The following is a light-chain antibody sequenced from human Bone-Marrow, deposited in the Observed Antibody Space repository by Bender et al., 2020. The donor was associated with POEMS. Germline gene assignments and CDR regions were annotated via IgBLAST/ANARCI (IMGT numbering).Light chain of an antibody. CDR3: CSFAGSSTFYV. CDR1: SSDVGGYNL. Sequence: QSALTQPPSASGSPGQSITISCTGTSSDVGGYNLVSWYQQHPGQAPKLMIYEGSKRPSGISNRFSGSKSGNTASLTISGLQAEDEADYYCCSFAGSSTFYVFGTGTKVTVL. J-gene: IGLJ1*01. CDR2: EGS. V-gene: IGLV2-23*01.